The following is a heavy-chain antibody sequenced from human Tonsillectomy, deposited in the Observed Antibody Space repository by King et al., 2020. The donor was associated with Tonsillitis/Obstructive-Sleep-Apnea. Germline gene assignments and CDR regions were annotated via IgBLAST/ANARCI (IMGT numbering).Heavy chain of an antibody. V-gene: IGHV1-18*01. CDR2: ISPYNGDT. CDR1: GYTFTNYG. J-gene: IGHJ4*02. D-gene: IGHD3-22*01. CDR3: ARDSMSHYYDSSAYYPFDY. Sequence: VQLVESGAEVKKPGASVKVSCKASGYTFTNYGISWVRQAPGQGLEWMGWISPYNGDTNYAQKLQDRVTMTTGTSMSTAYMELRSLRSDDTAVYYCARDSMSHYYDSSAYYPFDYWGQGTLVTVSS.